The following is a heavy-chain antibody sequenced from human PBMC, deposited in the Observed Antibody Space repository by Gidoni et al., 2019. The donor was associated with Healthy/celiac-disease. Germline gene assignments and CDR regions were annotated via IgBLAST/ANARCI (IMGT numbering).Heavy chain of an antibody. D-gene: IGHD4-17*01. Sequence: QVQLVQSGAEVKKPGSSVKVSCKASGVTFSSYAISWVRQASGQGLEWMGGIIPSFGTANYAQKFQGRVTITADESTSTAYMELSSLRSEDTAVYYCARESTVTSDYYDGMDVWGQGTTVTVSS. CDR1: GVTFSSYA. V-gene: IGHV1-69*01. J-gene: IGHJ6*02. CDR2: IIPSFGTA. CDR3: ARESTVTSDYYDGMDV.